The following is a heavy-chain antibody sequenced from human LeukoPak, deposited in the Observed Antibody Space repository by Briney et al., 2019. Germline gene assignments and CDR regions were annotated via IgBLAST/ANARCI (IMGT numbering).Heavy chain of an antibody. CDR3: AKGHRRGYSYGPTRDAFDI. D-gene: IGHD5-18*01. J-gene: IGHJ3*02. CDR1: EFTFSSYD. V-gene: IGHV3-30*02. Sequence: GGSLRLSCAASEFTFSSYDMHWVRQAPGKGLEWVAFIRYDGSNKYYADSVKGRFTISRDNPKNTLYLQMNSLRAEDTAVYYCAKGHRRGYSYGPTRDAFDIWGQGTVVTVSS. CDR2: IRYDGSNK.